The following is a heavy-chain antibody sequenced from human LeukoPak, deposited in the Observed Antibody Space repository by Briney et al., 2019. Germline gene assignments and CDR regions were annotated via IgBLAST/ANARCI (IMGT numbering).Heavy chain of an antibody. CDR3: ARSGSDFDY. CDR2: IKEDGSEI. Sequence: GGSLRLSCAASGFTFSTYDMNWVRQAPEKGLEWVANIKEDGSEIHYVDSVKGRFTISRDNAENSLYLQMDSLRAEDTAVYYCARSGSDFDYWGQGTLVTVSS. D-gene: IGHD1-26*01. J-gene: IGHJ4*02. CDR1: GFTFSTYD. V-gene: IGHV3-7*01.